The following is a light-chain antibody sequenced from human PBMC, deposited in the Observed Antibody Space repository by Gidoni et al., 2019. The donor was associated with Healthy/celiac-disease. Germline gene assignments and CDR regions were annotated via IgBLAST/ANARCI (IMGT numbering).Light chain of an antibody. J-gene: IGKJ1*01. CDR1: QSVSSSY. CDR3: QHYGSSLWT. CDR2: GAS. Sequence: EIVLTQSPGTLSLSPGERATLPCRASQSVSSSYLAWYQQKPGQAPRLLIYGASSRATGIPDRFSGSGSGTDFTLTISSLEPEDFAVYYCQHYGSSLWTFGQGTKVEIK. V-gene: IGKV3-20*01.